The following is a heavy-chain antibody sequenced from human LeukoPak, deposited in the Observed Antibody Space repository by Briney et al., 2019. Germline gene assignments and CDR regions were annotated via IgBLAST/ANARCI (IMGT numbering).Heavy chain of an antibody. D-gene: IGHD6-19*01. J-gene: IGHJ3*02. V-gene: IGHV4-30-2*01. CDR2: IYHSGST. CDR1: GGSISSGGYS. CDR3: ARGFSSGWTIGDAFDI. Sequence: SQTPSLTCAVSGGSISSGGYSWTWIRQPPGRGLEWIGYIYHSGSTYYNPSLKSRVTISLDRSKNQFSLKLNSVTAADTAVYFCARGFSSGWTIGDAFDIWGQGSMVTVSS.